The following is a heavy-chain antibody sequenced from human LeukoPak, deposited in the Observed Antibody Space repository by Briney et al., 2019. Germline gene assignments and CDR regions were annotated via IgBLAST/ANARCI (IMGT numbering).Heavy chain of an antibody. J-gene: IGHJ4*02. V-gene: IGHV3-64D*06. CDR1: GFTFSDYA. D-gene: IGHD6-13*01. CDR3: VKPRKYTTNWSFDY. Sequence: PGGSLRLSCSASGFTFSDYATFWVRQAPGKGLEYVSAISSNGGNTYCADSVKGRFTISRDNSKNTLYLQMSSLRAEDTAVYYCVKPRKYTTNWSFDYWGQGTLVTVSS. CDR2: ISSNGGNT.